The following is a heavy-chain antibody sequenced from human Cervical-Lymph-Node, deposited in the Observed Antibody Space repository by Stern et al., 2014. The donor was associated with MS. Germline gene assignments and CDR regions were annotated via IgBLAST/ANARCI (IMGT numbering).Heavy chain of an antibody. D-gene: IGHD3-22*01. CDR1: GYTFTSYY. CDR2: INPSGGST. J-gene: IGHJ4*02. Sequence: VQLVESGAEVKKPGASVKVSCKASGYTFTSYYMHWVRQAPGQGLESMGIINPSGGSTSYAQKFQGRVTMTRDTSTSTVYMELSSLRSEDTAVYYCARATYYYDSSGSFDYWGQGTLVTVSS. CDR3: ARATYYYDSSGSFDY. V-gene: IGHV1-46*01.